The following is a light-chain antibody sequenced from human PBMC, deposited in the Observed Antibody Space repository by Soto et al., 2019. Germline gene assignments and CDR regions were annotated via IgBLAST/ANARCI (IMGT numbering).Light chain of an antibody. CDR1: QSFSSW. CDR3: QQYNSFPWT. CDR2: KAS. J-gene: IGKJ1*01. Sequence: DIQMTQSPSTLSASVGDTVTISCRASQSFSSWLAWYQQKPGKAPKLLIYKASSLQSGVPSRFSGSGSGTEFTLTISSLQPEDFATYYCQQYNSFPWTFGQGTKVDIK. V-gene: IGKV1-5*03.